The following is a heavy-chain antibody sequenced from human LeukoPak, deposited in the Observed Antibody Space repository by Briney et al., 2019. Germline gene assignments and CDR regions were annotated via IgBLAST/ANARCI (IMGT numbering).Heavy chain of an antibody. J-gene: IGHJ4*02. CDR3: ARDALVLWESWWLRLPPVD. Sequence: GASVTVSFTASGYTFTGYYMHWVRQAPGQGLEWMGWINPNSGGTNYAQKFQGRVTMTRDTSISTAYMELSRLRSDDTAVYYCARDALVLWESWWLRLPPVDWGQGTLVTVSS. V-gene: IGHV1-2*02. CDR2: INPNSGGT. D-gene: IGHD5-12*01. CDR1: GYTFTGYY.